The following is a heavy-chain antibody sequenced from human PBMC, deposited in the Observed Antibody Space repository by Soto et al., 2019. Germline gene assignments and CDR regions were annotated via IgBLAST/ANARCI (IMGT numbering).Heavy chain of an antibody. CDR2: IWYDGSNK. J-gene: IGHJ6*02. CDR3: ARDRASVGYYYYGMDV. D-gene: IGHD2-15*01. V-gene: IGHV3-33*01. Sequence: QVQLVESGGGVVQPGRSLRLSCAASGFTFSSYGMHWVRQAPGKGLEWVAVIWYDGSNKYYADSVKGRFTISRDNSKNXRYLQMNSLRAEDTAVYYCARDRASVGYYYYGMDVWGQGTTVTVSS. CDR1: GFTFSSYG.